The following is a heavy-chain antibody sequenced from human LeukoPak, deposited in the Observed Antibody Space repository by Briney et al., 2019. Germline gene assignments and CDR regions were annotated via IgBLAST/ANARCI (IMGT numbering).Heavy chain of an antibody. D-gene: IGHD2-21*01. CDR1: GFTFRSHA. V-gene: IGHV3-23*01. Sequence: GGSLGLSCVGSGFTFRSHAMSWVRQAPEKGLEFVSGIYENGGTTYYADSVKGRFSISRDNSKDTLYLQMDSLRGEDTAVYYCAKDFRIGYSAHFDYWGQGALVTVSS. J-gene: IGHJ4*02. CDR2: IYENGGTT. CDR3: AKDFRIGYSAHFDY.